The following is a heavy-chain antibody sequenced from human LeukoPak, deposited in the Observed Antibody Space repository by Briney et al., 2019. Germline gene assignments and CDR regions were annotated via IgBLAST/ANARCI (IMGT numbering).Heavy chain of an antibody. V-gene: IGHV3-11*01. D-gene: IGHD6-13*01. CDR1: GFTFSDYY. Sequence: PGGSLRLSCAAAGFTFSDYYMSWIRQAPGKGLEWVSYISSSGSTIYYADSVKGRFTISRDNAKNSLHLQMNSLRAEDTAVYYCARPRGGRKAAAVHWFDPWGQGTLVTVSS. CDR3: ARPRGGRKAAAVHWFDP. J-gene: IGHJ5*02. CDR2: ISSSGSTI.